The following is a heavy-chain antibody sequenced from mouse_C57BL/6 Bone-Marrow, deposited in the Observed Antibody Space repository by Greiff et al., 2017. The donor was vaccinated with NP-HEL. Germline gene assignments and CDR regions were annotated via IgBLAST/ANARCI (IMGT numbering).Heavy chain of an antibody. J-gene: IGHJ3*01. CDR1: GYTFTSYW. Sequence: QVQLQQPGAELVMPGASVKLSCKASGYTFTSYWMHWVKQRPGQGLEWIGEIDPSDSYTNYNQKFKGKSTLTVDKSSSTAYMQLSSLTSEDSAVYYCARLGGYDGFAYWGQGTLVTVSA. CDR3: ARLGGYDGFAY. D-gene: IGHD2-2*01. V-gene: IGHV1-69*01. CDR2: IDPSDSYT.